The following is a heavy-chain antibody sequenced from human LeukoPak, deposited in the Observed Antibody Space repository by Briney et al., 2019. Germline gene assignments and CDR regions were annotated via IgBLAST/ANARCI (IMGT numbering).Heavy chain of an antibody. V-gene: IGHV1-18*04. CDR2: ISAYNGNT. CDR3: ARDLYDGNSARDPIGIQLWLH. CDR1: GYTFTSYG. J-gene: IGHJ4*02. D-gene: IGHD5-18*01. Sequence: ASVKVSCKASGYTFTSYGISWVRQAPGQGLEWMGWISAYNGNTNYAQKLQGGVTMTTDTSTSTAYMELRSLRSDDTAVYYCARDLYDGNSARDPIGIQLWLHWGQGTLVTVSS.